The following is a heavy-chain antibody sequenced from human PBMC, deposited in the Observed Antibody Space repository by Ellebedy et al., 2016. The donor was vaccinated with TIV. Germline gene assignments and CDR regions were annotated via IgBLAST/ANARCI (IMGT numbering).Heavy chain of an antibody. CDR3: AREVEGGQGEMDV. CDR1: GFNFRNYH. Sequence: PGGSLRLSCGASGFNFRNYHMHWVRQAPGKGLEWVALIWFNGRLKYYADSVKGRFSISRDNFRNALYLQINALRDDDTGVYYCAREVEGGQGEMDVWGQGTTVTVSS. V-gene: IGHV3-33*01. CDR2: IWFNGRLK. J-gene: IGHJ6*02. D-gene: IGHD1-26*01.